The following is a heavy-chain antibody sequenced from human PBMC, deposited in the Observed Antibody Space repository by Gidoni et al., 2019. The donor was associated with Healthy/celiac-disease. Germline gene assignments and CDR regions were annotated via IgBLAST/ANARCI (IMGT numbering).Heavy chain of an antibody. V-gene: IGHV3-30-3*01. Sequence: QVQLVESGGGVVQPGRSLRLSCAASGFTFSSYAMHWVRQAPGKGLEWVAVISYDGSNKYYADSVKGRFTISRDNSKNTLYLQMNSLRAEDTAVYYCARDGMATTANGFDIWGQGTMVTVSS. CDR1: GFTFSSYA. CDR3: ARDGMATTANGFDI. CDR2: ISYDGSNK. J-gene: IGHJ3*02. D-gene: IGHD5-12*01.